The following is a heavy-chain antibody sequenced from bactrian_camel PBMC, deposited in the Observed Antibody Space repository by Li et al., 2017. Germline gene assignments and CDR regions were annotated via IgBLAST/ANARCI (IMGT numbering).Heavy chain of an antibody. CDR2: IDSVGTT. CDR3: AISRYCVTLGAAHNY. J-gene: IGHJ4*01. V-gene: IGHV3S53*01. Sequence: VQLVESGGDSVQAGGSLRLACVASGNTYSNNCIGWFRQAPGKERAEVARIDSVGTTTYADNVKGRFTISKDTAQNTLNLQMDSLKVEDTAMYYCAISRYCVTLGAAHNYWGQGTQVTVS. D-gene: IGHD1*01. CDR1: GNTYSNNC.